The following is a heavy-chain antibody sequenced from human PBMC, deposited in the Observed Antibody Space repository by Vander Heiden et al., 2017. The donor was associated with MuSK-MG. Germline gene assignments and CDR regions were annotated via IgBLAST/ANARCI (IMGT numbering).Heavy chain of an antibody. CDR3: ARDYYDSSGYPTYYFDY. CDR1: GFTFSSYA. J-gene: IGHJ4*02. Sequence: RLSCAASGFTFSSYAMHWVRQAPGKGLEWVAVISYDGSNKYYADSVKGRFTTSRDNSKNTLYLQMNSLRAEDTAVYYCARDYYDSSGYPTYYFDYWGQGTLVTVSS. CDR2: ISYDGSNK. V-gene: IGHV3-30*04. D-gene: IGHD3-22*01.